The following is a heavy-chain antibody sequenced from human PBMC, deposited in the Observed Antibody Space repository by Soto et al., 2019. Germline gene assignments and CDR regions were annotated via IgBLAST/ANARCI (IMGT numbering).Heavy chain of an antibody. J-gene: IGHJ4*02. D-gene: IGHD6-19*01. CDR1: GGSISTYY. V-gene: IGHV4-59*12. Sequence: SETLSLTCTVSGGSISTYYWSWIRQPPGKGLEWIGYTYYSGSTNYNPSLKSRATISVDKSKNQFSLKLTSVTAADTAVYYCAREGTAVAATEGFDYWGQGTLVTVSS. CDR3: AREGTAVAATEGFDY. CDR2: TYYSGST.